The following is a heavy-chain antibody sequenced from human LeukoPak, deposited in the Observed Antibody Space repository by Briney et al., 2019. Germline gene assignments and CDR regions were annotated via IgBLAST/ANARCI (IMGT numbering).Heavy chain of an antibody. CDR1: GYTFTDYY. CDR2: IDPNSGGT. CDR3: ARQKAAAGHFDY. J-gene: IGHJ4*02. D-gene: IGHD6-13*01. Sequence: ASVKVSCKASGYTFTDYYIHWVRQAPGQGLEWMGWIDPNSGGTNYARKFQGRVTMTRDTSISSAYMDLSRLRYDDTAVYYCARQKAAAGHFDYWGQGTLVTVSS. V-gene: IGHV1-2*02.